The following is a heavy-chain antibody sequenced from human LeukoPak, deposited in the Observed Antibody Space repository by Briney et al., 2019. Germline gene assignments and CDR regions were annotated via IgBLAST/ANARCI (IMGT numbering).Heavy chain of an antibody. CDR1: GFAFSSYA. J-gene: IGHJ3*02. V-gene: IGHV3-23*01. D-gene: IGHD3-22*01. CDR2: ISGSGGST. CDR3: ARARTYYYDSSGPILGDDAFDI. Sequence: GGSLRLSCAASGFAFSSYAMSWVRQAPGKGLEWVSAISGSGGSTYYADSVKGRFTISRDNSKNTLYLQMNSLRAEDTAVYYCARARTYYYDSSGPILGDDAFDIWGQGTMVTVSS.